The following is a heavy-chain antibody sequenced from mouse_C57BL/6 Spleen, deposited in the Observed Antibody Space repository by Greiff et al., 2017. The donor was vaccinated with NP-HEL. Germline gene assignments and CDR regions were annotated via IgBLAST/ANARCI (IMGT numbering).Heavy chain of an antibody. CDR3: AREEGDY. Sequence: QVQLQQPGAELVRPGTSVKLSCKASGYTFTSYWMHWVKQRPGQGLEWIGVIDPSDSYTNYNQKFKGKATLTVDTSSSTAYMQLSSLTSEDSAVYYCAREEGDYWGQGTTLTVSS. CDR1: GYTFTSYW. J-gene: IGHJ2*01. CDR2: IDPSDSYT. V-gene: IGHV1-59*01.